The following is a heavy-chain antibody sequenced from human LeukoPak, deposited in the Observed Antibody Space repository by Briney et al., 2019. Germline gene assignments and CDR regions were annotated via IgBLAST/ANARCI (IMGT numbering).Heavy chain of an antibody. J-gene: IGHJ4*02. Sequence: GGSLRLSCAASGFTFSSCSMNWVRQAPGKGLEWVSSISSSSSYIYYADSVKGRFTISRDNAKNSLYLQMNSLRAEDTAVYYCARDRGSGSYCNYWGQGTLVTVSS. D-gene: IGHD1-26*01. V-gene: IGHV3-21*01. CDR2: ISSSSSYI. CDR1: GFTFSSCS. CDR3: ARDRGSGSYCNY.